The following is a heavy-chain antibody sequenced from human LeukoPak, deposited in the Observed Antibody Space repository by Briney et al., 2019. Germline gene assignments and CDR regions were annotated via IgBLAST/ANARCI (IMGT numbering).Heavy chain of an antibody. J-gene: IGHJ6*02. CDR2: IYPGDSDT. Sequence: GESLKISCKGSGYSFTSYWIGWVRQMPGKGLEWMGIIYPGDSDTRYSPSFQGQVTISADKSISTAYLQWSSLKASDTAMYYCARLRIAACLSHYYGMDVWGQGTTVTVSS. CDR3: ARLRIAACLSHYYGMDV. CDR1: GYSFTSYW. D-gene: IGHD6-6*01. V-gene: IGHV5-51*01.